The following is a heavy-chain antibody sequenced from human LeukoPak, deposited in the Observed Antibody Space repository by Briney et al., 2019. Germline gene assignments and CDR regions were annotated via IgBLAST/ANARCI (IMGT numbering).Heavy chain of an antibody. Sequence: GGSLRLSCAASGFTFSSYRMNWVRQAPGKGLEWVSSISSSSSYIYYADSVKGRFTISRDNAKNSLYLQMISLRAEDMAVYYCARDLWGTTVTTDYFDSWGQGTLVTVSS. CDR2: ISSSSSYI. CDR3: ARDLWGTTVTTDYFDS. V-gene: IGHV3-21*01. D-gene: IGHD4-17*01. CDR1: GFTFSSYR. J-gene: IGHJ4*02.